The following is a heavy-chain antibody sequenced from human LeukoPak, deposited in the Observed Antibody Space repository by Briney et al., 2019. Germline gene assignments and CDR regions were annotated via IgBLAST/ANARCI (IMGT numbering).Heavy chain of an antibody. J-gene: IGHJ6*02. D-gene: IGHD3-22*01. CDR3: ARAAYYYDSSGPLYYYGMDV. V-gene: IGHV1-69*01. CDR2: IIPIFGTA. CDR1: GGTFSSYA. Sequence: GSSVKVSCKASGGTFSSYAISWVRQAPGQGLEWMGGIIPIFGTANYAQKFQGRVTITADESTSTAYMELSSLRSEDTAVYYCARAAYYYDSSGPLYYYGMDVWGQGTTVTVS.